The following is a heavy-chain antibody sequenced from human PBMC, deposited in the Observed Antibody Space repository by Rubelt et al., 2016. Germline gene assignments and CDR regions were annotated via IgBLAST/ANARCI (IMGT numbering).Heavy chain of an antibody. J-gene: IGHJ6*02. CDR3: ARGRGSGSYGGYYFYGVDV. V-gene: IGHV4-34*01. CDR2: INHSGST. D-gene: IGHD1-26*01. CDR1: RGSFSGYY. Sequence: QVQLQQWGAGLLKPSETLSLTCAVYRGSFSGYYWSWIRQPPGKGLEWIGEINHSGSTNYNPSLKSRVTISVDTSKNQFSLKLSSVTAADTAVYYCARGRGSGSYGGYYFYGVDVWGQGTTVTVSS.